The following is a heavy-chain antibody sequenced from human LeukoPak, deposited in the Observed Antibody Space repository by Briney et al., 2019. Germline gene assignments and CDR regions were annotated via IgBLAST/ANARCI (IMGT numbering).Heavy chain of an antibody. J-gene: IGHJ3*02. CDR2: ISGSGGST. Sequence: GGSLRLSCAASGFTFSSYAMSWVRQAPGKGLEWVSAISGSGGSTYYADPVKGRFTISRDNSKNTLYLQMNSLRAEDTAVYYCAKDLSDSSAFLVLHDAFDIWGQGTMVTVSS. D-gene: IGHD3-22*01. CDR1: GFTFSSYA. V-gene: IGHV3-23*01. CDR3: AKDLSDSSAFLVLHDAFDI.